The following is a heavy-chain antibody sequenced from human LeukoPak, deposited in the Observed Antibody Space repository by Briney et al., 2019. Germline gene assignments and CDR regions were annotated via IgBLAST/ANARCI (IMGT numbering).Heavy chain of an antibody. V-gene: IGHV3-23*01. CDR3: AKIVVPAAYYFYGMDV. CDR2: ISGNGVKT. CDR1: GFTFSRYY. Sequence: GGSLRLSCAASGFTFSRYYMSWVRQTPGKGLEWVSGISGNGVKTFYADSVKGRFTISRDNSKKTVDLQMNSLRVEDTAIFYCAKIVVPAAYYFYGMDVWGQGTTVTVSS. D-gene: IGHD2-2*01. J-gene: IGHJ6*02.